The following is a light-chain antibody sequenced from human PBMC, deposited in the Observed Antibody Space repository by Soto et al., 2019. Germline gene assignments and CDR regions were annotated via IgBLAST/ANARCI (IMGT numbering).Light chain of an antibody. CDR2: GAS. CDR3: QQYDNWPRT. Sequence: EIVMTQSPATLSVSPGEGVTLSCRASQSVSGSLAWYQQKPGQAPRLLIYGASTRATGIPARFSGSGSGTEFTLTISSLQTEDFAVYFCQQYDNWPRTFGQGTKLEIK. J-gene: IGKJ2*01. CDR1: QSVSGS. V-gene: IGKV3-15*01.